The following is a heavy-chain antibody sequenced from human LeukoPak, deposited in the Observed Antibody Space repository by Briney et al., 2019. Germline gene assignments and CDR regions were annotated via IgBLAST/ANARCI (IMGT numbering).Heavy chain of an antibody. Sequence: ASVKVSCKASGYTFTSYDINWVRQATGQGLEWMGWVNPNSGNTGYAQKFQGRVTITRNTSISTAYMELSSLRSEDTAVYYCARGLEFGGAAPNDYWGQGTLVTVSS. CDR2: VNPNSGNT. J-gene: IGHJ4*02. V-gene: IGHV1-8*03. CDR1: GYTFTSYD. D-gene: IGHD6-6*01. CDR3: ARGLEFGGAAPNDY.